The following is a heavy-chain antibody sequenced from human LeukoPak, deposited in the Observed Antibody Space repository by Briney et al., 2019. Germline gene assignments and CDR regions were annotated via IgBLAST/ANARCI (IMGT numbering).Heavy chain of an antibody. CDR3: AKGLWSYTSCSDY. CDR2: IRYDGSNK. D-gene: IGHD2-2*01. V-gene: IGHV3-30*02. Sequence: GGSLRLSCAASGFTFSSYGMHWVRQAPRKGLEWVAFIRYDGSNKYYADSVKGRFTISRDNSKNTLYLQMNSLRAEDTAVYYCAKGLWSYTSCSDYWGQGTLVTVSS. J-gene: IGHJ4*02. CDR1: GFTFSSYG.